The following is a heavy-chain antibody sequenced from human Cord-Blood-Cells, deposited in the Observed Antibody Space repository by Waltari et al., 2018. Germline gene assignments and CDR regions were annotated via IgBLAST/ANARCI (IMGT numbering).Heavy chain of an antibody. D-gene: IGHD5-18*01. Sequence: QVQLQESGPGLVKPSETLSLTCTVSGGSISSYYWSWIRQPPGKGLEWIGYIYYSGSTNYNPSLKSRVTISVDTSKNQFSLKLSSVTAADTAVYYCARDRQLWLHRNYYYGMDVWDQGP. CDR3: ARDRQLWLHRNYYYGMDV. CDR2: IYYSGST. V-gene: IGHV4-59*01. CDR1: GGSISSYY. J-gene: IGHJ6*02.